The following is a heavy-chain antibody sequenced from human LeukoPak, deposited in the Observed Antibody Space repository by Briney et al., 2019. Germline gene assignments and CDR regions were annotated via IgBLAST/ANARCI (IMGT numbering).Heavy chain of an antibody. Sequence: PSETLSLTCAVYGGSFSGYYWSWIRQPPGKGLEWIGEINHSGSTNYDPSLKSRVTISVDTSKNQFSLKLSSVTAADTAVYYCVRRYSSGWYFNYWGQGTLVTVSS. CDR1: GGSFSGYY. CDR3: VRRYSSGWYFNY. D-gene: IGHD6-19*01. J-gene: IGHJ4*02. CDR2: INHSGST. V-gene: IGHV4-34*01.